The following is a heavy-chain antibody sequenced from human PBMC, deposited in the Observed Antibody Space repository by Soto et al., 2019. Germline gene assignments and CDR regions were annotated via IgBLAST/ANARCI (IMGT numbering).Heavy chain of an antibody. CDR2: ISTYNGDT. Sequence: QVQLVQSGAEVKKPGASVKVSCKASDYTFTRSGISWVRQAPGQGLEWMGWISTYNGDTNYAQTFQDRVTMTTDTSTSTAYMELRSLRSDDTAVYYCAREGVAPYYYYGMDVWGQGTPVSVSS. CDR1: DYTFTRSG. D-gene: IGHD5-12*01. J-gene: IGHJ6*02. V-gene: IGHV1-18*01. CDR3: AREGVAPYYYYGMDV.